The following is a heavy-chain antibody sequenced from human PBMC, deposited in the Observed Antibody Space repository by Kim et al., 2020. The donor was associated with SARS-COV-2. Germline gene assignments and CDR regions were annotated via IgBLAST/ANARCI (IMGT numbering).Heavy chain of an antibody. CDR2: IKYSGTT. D-gene: IGHD3-9*01. CDR3: ARGLGTHNWLDP. CDR1: GGSITANY. Sequence: SETLSLTCTVSGGSITANYWSWIRQSPGKGLEWIGFIKYSGTTNYNPSLKSRVTISIDTSKTQFSLRLTSVTAADTAVYYCARGLGTHNWLDPWGQGALVTVSS. V-gene: IGHV4-59*01. J-gene: IGHJ5*02.